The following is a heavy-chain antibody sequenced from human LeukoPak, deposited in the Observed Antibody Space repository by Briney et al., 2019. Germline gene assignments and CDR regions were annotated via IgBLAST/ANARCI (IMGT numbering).Heavy chain of an antibody. J-gene: IGHJ3*02. V-gene: IGHV1-24*01. D-gene: IGHD3-22*01. CDR3: ATPKYYYDSSGLGAFDI. Sequence: ASVKVSCKVSGYTLTELSMHWVRQAPGKGLEWMGGFDPEDGETIYAQKFQGRVTMTEDTSTDTACMELSSLRSEDTAVYYCATPKYYYDSSGLGAFDIWGQGTMVTVSS. CDR2: FDPEDGET. CDR1: GYTLTELS.